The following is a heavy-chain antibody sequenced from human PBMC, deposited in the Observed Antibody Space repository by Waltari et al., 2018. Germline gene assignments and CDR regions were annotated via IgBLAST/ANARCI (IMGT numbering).Heavy chain of an antibody. V-gene: IGHV3-23*01. CDR2: ISGSGGST. Sequence: EVQLLESGGGLVQPGGSLRRSRAALGFTFSSLAMRWVSQAPGKGLEWVSAISGSGGSTYYADSVKGRFTISRDNSKNTLYLQMNSLRAEDTAVYYCAKSVVPAALWGQGTLVTVSS. J-gene: IGHJ4*02. CDR1: GFTFSSLA. D-gene: IGHD2-2*01. CDR3: AKSVVPAAL.